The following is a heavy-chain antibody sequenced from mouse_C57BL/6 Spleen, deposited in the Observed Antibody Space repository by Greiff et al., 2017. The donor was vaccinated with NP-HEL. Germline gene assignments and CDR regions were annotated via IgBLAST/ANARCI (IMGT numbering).Heavy chain of an antibody. V-gene: IGHV1-15*01. CDR3: TRSGYGSSLFYAMDY. CDR2: IDPETGGT. J-gene: IGHJ4*01. Sequence: VKLMESGAELVRPGASVTLSCKASGYTFTDYEMHWVKQTPVHGLEWIGAIDPETGGTAYNQKFKGKAILTADKSSSTAYMELRSLTSEDSAVYYCTRSGYGSSLFYAMDYWGQGTSVTVSS. D-gene: IGHD1-1*01. CDR1: GYTFTDYE.